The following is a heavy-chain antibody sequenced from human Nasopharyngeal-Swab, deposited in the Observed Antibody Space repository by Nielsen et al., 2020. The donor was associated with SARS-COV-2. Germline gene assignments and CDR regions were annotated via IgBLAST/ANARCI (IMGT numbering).Heavy chain of an antibody. CDR3: AREVAGMDH. CDR1: GFTFSSYE. J-gene: IGHJ4*02. V-gene: IGHV3-48*03. CDR2: ISSSGSTI. Sequence: GESLKISCAASGFTFSSYEMNWVRQAPGKGLEWVPYISSSGSTIYYADSVKGRFTISRDNARNSLYLQMNSLRDEDTAVYYCAREVAGMDHWGQGTLVTVSS. D-gene: IGHD6-19*01.